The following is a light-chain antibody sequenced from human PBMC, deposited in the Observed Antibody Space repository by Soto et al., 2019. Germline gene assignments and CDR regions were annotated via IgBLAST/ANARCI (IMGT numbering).Light chain of an antibody. CDR3: AAWDVSLNGRV. CDR1: ISNIGSKS. CDR2: GND. J-gene: IGLJ3*02. Sequence: QPVLTQPPSASGTPGQRVTISCSGSISNIGSKSVNWYQQLPGAAPKLLIFGNDQRPSGVPDRFSASKSGTSASLAISGLQYEDEADYYCAAWDVSLNGRVFGGGTKLTVL. V-gene: IGLV1-44*01.